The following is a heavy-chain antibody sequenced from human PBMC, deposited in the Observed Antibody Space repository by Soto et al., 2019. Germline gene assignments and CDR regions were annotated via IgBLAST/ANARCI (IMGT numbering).Heavy chain of an antibody. Sequence: ESGGDLVKPGGSLRVSCVASGITFSNAWMSWVRQAPGKGLEWVGRIRSKANSYATAYAASVKGRFTISRDDSKNTAYLQMNSLKTEDTAVYYCTRPGNNWNDGQFDYWGQGTLVTVSS. D-gene: IGHD1-1*01. CDR3: TRPGNNWNDGQFDY. V-gene: IGHV3-73*01. CDR1: GITFSNAW. CDR2: IRSKANSYAT. J-gene: IGHJ4*02.